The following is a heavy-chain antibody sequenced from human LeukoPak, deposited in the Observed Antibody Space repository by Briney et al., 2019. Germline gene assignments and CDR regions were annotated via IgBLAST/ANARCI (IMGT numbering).Heavy chain of an antibody. CDR1: GFSFSASA. CDR2: IKTKVDNYAT. V-gene: IGHV3-73*01. D-gene: IGHD4-17*01. Sequence: GGSLRLSCAASGFSFSASAMHWVRQAPGKGLEWVGRIKTKVDNYATAYAASAKGRFIISRDESKNTAYLQLNSLKTEDTAMYFCTRLAYGDFRFDPWGQGTLVTVSS. J-gene: IGHJ5*02. CDR3: TRLAYGDFRFDP.